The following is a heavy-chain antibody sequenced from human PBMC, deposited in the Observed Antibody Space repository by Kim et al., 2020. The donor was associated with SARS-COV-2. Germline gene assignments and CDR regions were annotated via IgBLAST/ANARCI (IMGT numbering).Heavy chain of an antibody. Sequence: SETLSLTCTVSGGSISSSSYYWGWIRQPPGKGLEWIGSIYYSGSTYYNPSLKSRVTISVDTSKNQFSLKLSSVTAADTAVYYCARYQPPYYWGQGTLVTVSS. V-gene: IGHV4-39*01. J-gene: IGHJ4*02. CDR2: IYYSGST. D-gene: IGHD2-2*01. CDR3: ARYQPPYY. CDR1: GGSISSSSYY.